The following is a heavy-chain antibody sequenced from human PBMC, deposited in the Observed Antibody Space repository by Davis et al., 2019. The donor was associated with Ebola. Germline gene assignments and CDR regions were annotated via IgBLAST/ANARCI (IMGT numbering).Heavy chain of an antibody. CDR3: ARERGWFGELLVDY. V-gene: IGHV1-3*01. D-gene: IGHD3-10*01. Sequence: ASVKVSCKASGYTFTSYAMHWVRQAPGQRLEWMGWINAGNGNTKYSQKFQGRVTITRDTSASTAYMELSSLRSEDTAVYYCARERGWFGELLVDYWGQGTTVTVSS. J-gene: IGHJ4*03. CDR1: GYTFTSYA. CDR2: INAGNGNT.